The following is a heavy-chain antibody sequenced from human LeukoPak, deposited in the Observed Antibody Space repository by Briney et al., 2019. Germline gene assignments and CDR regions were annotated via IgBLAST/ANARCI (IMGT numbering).Heavy chain of an antibody. CDR2: IYSGGST. CDR1: EFSVGSNY. Sequence: GGSLRLSCAASEFSVGSNYMTWVRQAPGKGLEWVSLIYSGGSTYYADSAKGRFTISRDNAKNSLYLQMNSLRAEDTAVYYCARAGRKSRGVDIVRKKETGYYYYMDVWGKGTTVTVSS. D-gene: IGHD2-15*01. V-gene: IGHV3-66*01. J-gene: IGHJ6*03. CDR3: ARAGRKSRGVDIVRKKETGYYYYMDV.